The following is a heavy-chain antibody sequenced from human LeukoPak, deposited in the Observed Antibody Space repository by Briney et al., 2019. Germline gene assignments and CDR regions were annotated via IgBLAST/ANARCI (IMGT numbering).Heavy chain of an antibody. D-gene: IGHD1-26*01. J-gene: IGHJ3*02. Sequence: GGSLRLSCAASGFTFSTSWMTWVRQAPGRGLEWVANIKQDGSDTHYVGSVEGPFTVSRDNAKNSLYLQMNSLRAEDTAVYFCARDPYSGNYGAFDIWGQGTMVSVSS. V-gene: IGHV3-7*05. CDR3: ARDPYSGNYGAFDI. CDR1: GFTFSTSW. CDR2: IKQDGSDT.